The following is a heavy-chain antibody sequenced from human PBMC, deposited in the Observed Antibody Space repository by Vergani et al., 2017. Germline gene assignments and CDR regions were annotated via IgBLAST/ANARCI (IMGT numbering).Heavy chain of an antibody. Sequence: QVQLVQSGAEVKKPGASVQVSCKASGYTFTSYDMHWVRQAPGQGLEWMGRIIPILGIANYAQKFQGRVTITADKSTSTAYMELSSLRSEDTAVYYCARAAAAVPGRFDPWGQGTLVTVSS. CDR1: GYTFTSYD. D-gene: IGHD6-13*01. CDR2: IIPILGIA. CDR3: ARAAAAVPGRFDP. V-gene: IGHV1-69*09. J-gene: IGHJ5*02.